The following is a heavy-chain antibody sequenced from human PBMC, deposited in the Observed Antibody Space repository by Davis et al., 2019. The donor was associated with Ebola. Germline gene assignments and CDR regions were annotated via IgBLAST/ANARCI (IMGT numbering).Heavy chain of an antibody. CDR3: ARDRSGGAFDI. CDR2: ISSSSSYI. J-gene: IGHJ3*02. D-gene: IGHD1-26*01. CDR1: GFTFSRYS. V-gene: IGHV3-21*06. Sequence: PGGSLRLSCAASGFTFSRYSMNWVRQAPGKGLEWVSSISSSSSYIYYADSVKGRFTASRDNAKNSLYLQMNGLRDEDTAVYYCARDRSGGAFDIWGQGTMVTVSS.